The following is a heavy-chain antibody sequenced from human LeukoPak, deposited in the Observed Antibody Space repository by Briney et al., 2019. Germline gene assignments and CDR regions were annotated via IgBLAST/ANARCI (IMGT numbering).Heavy chain of an antibody. CDR3: ARDLSDFWSGYHDY. J-gene: IGHJ4*02. CDR1: GGSISSSSYY. CDR2: IYYSGST. V-gene: IGHV4-39*07. D-gene: IGHD3-3*01. Sequence: SETLSLTCTVSGGSISSSSYYWGWIRQPPGKGLEWIGSIYYSGSTYYNPSLKSRVTMSVDTSKNQFSLKLSSVTAADTAVYYCARDLSDFWSGYHDYWGQGTLVTVSS.